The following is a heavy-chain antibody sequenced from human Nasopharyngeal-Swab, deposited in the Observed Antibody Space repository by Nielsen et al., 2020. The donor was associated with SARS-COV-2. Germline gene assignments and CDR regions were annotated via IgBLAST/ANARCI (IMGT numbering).Heavy chain of an antibody. D-gene: IGHD3-10*01. CDR1: GGSISSTNW. CDR2: IYHSGST. CDR3: AKAGGYYYGSGRLYSDY. J-gene: IGHJ4*02. V-gene: IGHV4-4*02. Sequence: SETLSLTCAVSGGSISSTNWWSWVRQPPGKWLEWIGEIYHSGSTNYNPSLKSRFTISVDKSKNQFSLKLSSVTAADTAVYYCAKAGGYYYGSGRLYSDYWGQGTLVTVSS.